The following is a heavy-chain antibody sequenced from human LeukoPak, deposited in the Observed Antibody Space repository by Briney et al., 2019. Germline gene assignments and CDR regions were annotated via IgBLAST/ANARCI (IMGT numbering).Heavy chain of an antibody. CDR3: ARVPRIAAAVPYYFDY. D-gene: IGHD6-13*01. CDR2: INPSGGST. CDR1: GYTFTGYY. V-gene: IGHV1-46*01. J-gene: IGHJ4*02. Sequence: ASVKVSCKASGYTFTGYYMHWVRQAPGQGLEWMGIINPSGGSTSYAQKFQGRVTMTRDTSTSTVYMELSSLRSEDTAVYYCARVPRIAAAVPYYFDYWGQGTLVTVSS.